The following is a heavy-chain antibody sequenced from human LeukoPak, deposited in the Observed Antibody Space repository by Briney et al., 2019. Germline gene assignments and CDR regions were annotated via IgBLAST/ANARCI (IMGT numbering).Heavy chain of an antibody. CDR2: IIPIFGTA. D-gene: IGHD6-19*01. Sequence: SVKVSCKASGGTFSSYAISWVRQAPGQGLEWMGGIIPIFGTANYAQKFQGRVTITADESTSTAYMELSSLRSEDTAVYYCARDLSDSSGWFLDYWGQGTPVTVSS. V-gene: IGHV1-69*13. CDR3: ARDLSDSSGWFLDY. J-gene: IGHJ4*02. CDR1: GGTFSSYA.